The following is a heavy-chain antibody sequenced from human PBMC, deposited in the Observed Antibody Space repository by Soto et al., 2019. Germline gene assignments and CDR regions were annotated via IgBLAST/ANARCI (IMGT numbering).Heavy chain of an antibody. D-gene: IGHD5-12*01. J-gene: IGHJ4*02. CDR1: GLSSRSHA. V-gene: IGHV3-23*01. CDR3: AKAPGVAKIKSSFDY. Sequence: EVQLLESGGGLVRPGGSLRISCVVSGLSSRSHAMYWVRQAPGRGLEWVAGISGGGYTAYYPDSVRGRFTISIDNSKNTVYLQIDNLRAYDTAVYYCAKAPGVAKIKSSFDYWGQGTLVTVAS. CDR2: ISGGGYTA.